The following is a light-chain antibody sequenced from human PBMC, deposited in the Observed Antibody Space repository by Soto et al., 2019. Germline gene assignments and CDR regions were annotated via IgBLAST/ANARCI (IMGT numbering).Light chain of an antibody. Sequence: IVLTQSPGTLSLYPGERATLSCRASQSVSNNYLAWYQQTPGQAPRLLIYGASNRATGIPDRFSGRGSGTDFTLTISRLEPEDLAEYYCQQYGSSGTFGQGTKVDI. V-gene: IGKV3-20*01. CDR1: QSVSNNY. J-gene: IGKJ1*01. CDR2: GAS. CDR3: QQYGSSGT.